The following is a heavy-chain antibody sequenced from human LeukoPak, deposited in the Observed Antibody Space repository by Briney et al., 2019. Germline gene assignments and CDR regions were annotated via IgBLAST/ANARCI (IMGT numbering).Heavy chain of an antibody. V-gene: IGHV1-8*01. CDR2: MNPNSGAT. D-gene: IGHD3-22*01. CDR1: GYTFTSYD. CDR3: ARDTAQSDYDDSPSDY. Sequence: ASVKVSCKASGYTFTSYDFNWLRQATGQGPEWMGWMNPNSGATGYAQKFQGRVTMTRSASINTAYMELTNLRSEDTAVYYCARDTAQSDYDDSPSDYWGQGTLVTVSS. J-gene: IGHJ4*02.